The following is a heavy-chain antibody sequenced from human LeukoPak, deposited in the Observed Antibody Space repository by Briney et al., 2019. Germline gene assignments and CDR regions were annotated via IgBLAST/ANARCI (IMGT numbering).Heavy chain of an antibody. V-gene: IGHV3-53*01. Sequence: GGSLRLSCAASGFTVSSNYMSWVRQAPGKGLEWVSVIYSGGSTYYADSVKGRFTISRDNAKNSLSLQMDSLRAEDTAIYYCARDKPGIAAATFDYWGRGALVTVSS. CDR1: GFTVSSNY. J-gene: IGHJ4*02. CDR3: ARDKPGIAAATFDY. CDR2: IYSGGST. D-gene: IGHD6-13*01.